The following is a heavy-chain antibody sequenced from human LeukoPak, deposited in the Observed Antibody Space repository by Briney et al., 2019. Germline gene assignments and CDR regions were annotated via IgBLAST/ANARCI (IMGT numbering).Heavy chain of an antibody. D-gene: IGHD1-26*01. CDR2: ISWDGGST. Sequence: GGSLRLSCAASGFTFDDYAMHWVRQAPGKGLEWVSLISWDGGSTYYADSVKSRFTISRDNSKNSLYLQMNSLRAEDTALYYCAKDSESYFYYFDYWGQGTLVTVSS. V-gene: IGHV3-43D*03. CDR1: GFTFDDYA. CDR3: AKDSESYFYYFDY. J-gene: IGHJ4*02.